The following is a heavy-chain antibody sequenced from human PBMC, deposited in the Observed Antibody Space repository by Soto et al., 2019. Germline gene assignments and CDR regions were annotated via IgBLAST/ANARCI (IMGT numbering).Heavy chain of an antibody. CDR1: GGSFSGYY. D-gene: IGHD2-2*01. CDR3: ARGLRIPFVVPAASFFDI. V-gene: IGHV4-34*01. Sequence: SETLSLTCAVYGGSFSGYYWSWIRQPPGKGLEWIGEINHSGSTNYNPSLKSRGPISVETAKNQFSLKLSPVTAADTAVYYCARGLRIPFVVPAASFFDIWGQGTMVTVSS. CDR2: INHSGST. J-gene: IGHJ3*02.